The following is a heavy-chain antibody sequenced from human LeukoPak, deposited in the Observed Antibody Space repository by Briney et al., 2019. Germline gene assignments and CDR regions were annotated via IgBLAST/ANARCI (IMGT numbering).Heavy chain of an antibody. CDR1: GFTFSSYA. D-gene: IGHD1-26*01. CDR2: ISGSGGST. CDR3: AKAGGGSYLGNDAFDI. V-gene: IGHV3-23*01. Sequence: GGSLRLSCAASGFTFSSYAMSWVRQAPGKGLEWVSAISGSGGSTYYADSVKGRFTISRDNAKNSLYLQMNSLRAEDMALYYCAKAGGGSYLGNDAFDIWGQGTMVTVSS. J-gene: IGHJ3*02.